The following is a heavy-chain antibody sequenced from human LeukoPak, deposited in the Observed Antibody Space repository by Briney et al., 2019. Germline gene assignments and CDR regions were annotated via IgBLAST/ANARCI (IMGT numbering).Heavy chain of an antibody. V-gene: IGHV3-33*06. D-gene: IGHD6-13*01. CDR2: IWYDGSNK. J-gene: IGHJ5*02. CDR1: GFTFSSYG. CDR3: AKNAAAGTFGFDP. Sequence: PGGSLRLSCAASGFTFSSYGMHWVRQAPGKGLEWVAVIWYDGSNKYYADSVKGRFTISRDNSKNTLYLQMNSLGAEDTAVYYCAKNAAAGTFGFDPWGQGTLVTVSS.